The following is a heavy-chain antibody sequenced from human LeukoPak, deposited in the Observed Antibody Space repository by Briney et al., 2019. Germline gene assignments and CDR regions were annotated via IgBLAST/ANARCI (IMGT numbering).Heavy chain of an antibody. CDR1: GYTFTGYY. V-gene: IGHV1-2*02. Sequence: ASVKVSCKASGYTFTGYYMHWVRQAPGQGLEWMGWINPNSGGTNYAQKFQGRVTMTRDTSISTAYMELSRLRSDDTAVYYCARDQGVRGVTTALGYWGQGTLVTVSS. CDR2: INPNSGGT. D-gene: IGHD3-10*01. CDR3: ARDQGVRGVTTALGY. J-gene: IGHJ4*02.